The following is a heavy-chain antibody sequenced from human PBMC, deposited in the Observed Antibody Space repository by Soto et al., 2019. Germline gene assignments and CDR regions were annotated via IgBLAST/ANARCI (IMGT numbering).Heavy chain of an antibody. Sequence: QVQLVQSGAEVKKPGSSVKVSCKASGGTFSSYTISWVRQAPGQGLEWMGRIIPILGIANYAQKFQGRVTXTXXKSTSTAYMELSSLRSEDTAVYYCARDDVVGATSDWGQGTLVTVSS. V-gene: IGHV1-69*08. J-gene: IGHJ4*02. CDR1: GGTFSSYT. D-gene: IGHD1-26*01. CDR3: ARDDVVGATSD. CDR2: IIPILGIA.